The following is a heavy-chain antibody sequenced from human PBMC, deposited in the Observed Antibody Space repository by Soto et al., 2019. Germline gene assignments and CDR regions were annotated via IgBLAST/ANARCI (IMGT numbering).Heavy chain of an antibody. CDR3: ASALGGDAPTINVYY. CDR1: DSSISGGGYY. J-gene: IGHJ4*02. CDR2: IYYSGST. D-gene: IGHD2-21*02. Sequence: PSETLSLTCTVSDSSISGGGYYWSWIRQHPGKGLEWIGYIYYSGSTYYNPSLKSRVTISVDTSKNQFSLKLSSVTAADTAVYYGASALGGDAPTINVYYWGQGTLVTVSS. V-gene: IGHV4-31*02.